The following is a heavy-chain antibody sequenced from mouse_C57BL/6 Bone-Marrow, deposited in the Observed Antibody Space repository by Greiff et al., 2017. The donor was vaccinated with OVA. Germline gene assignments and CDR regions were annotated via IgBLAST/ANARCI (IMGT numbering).Heavy chain of an antibody. CDR3: ARRRGPWFAY. Sequence: QVQLQQPGAELVRPGTSVKLSCKASGYTFTSYWMHWVKQRPGQGLEWIGVIDPSDSYTNYNQKFKGKATLTVDTSSSTAYMQLSSLTSEDSAVYYSARRRGPWFAYWGQGTLVTVSA. CDR1: GYTFTSYW. CDR2: IDPSDSYT. V-gene: IGHV1-59*01. J-gene: IGHJ3*01.